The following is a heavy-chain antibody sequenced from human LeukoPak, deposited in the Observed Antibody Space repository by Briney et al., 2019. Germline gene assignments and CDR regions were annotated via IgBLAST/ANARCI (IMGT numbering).Heavy chain of an antibody. CDR3: AKNGDRGAYCTGGTCYPYFYYYMDV. Sequence: GGSLRLSCAASGFTFDDYAMHWVRQAPGKGLEWVSAISGSGGSTYYADSVKGRFTISRDNSKNTLYLQMNSLRAEDTAIYYCAKNGDRGAYCTGGTCYPYFYYYMDVWGKGTTVTI. CDR1: GFTFDDYA. J-gene: IGHJ6*03. CDR2: ISGSGGST. V-gene: IGHV3-23*01. D-gene: IGHD2-15*01.